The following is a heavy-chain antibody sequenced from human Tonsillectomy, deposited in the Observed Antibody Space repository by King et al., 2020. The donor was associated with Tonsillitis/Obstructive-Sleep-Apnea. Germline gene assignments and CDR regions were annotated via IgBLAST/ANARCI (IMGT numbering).Heavy chain of an antibody. CDR1: GGSISSYY. J-gene: IGHJ4*02. V-gene: IGHV4-59*01. Sequence: VQLQESGPGVVKPSETLSLTCTVSGGSISSYYWSWIRQPPGKELDWIANIYYSCSTNYNPSLKSRVTVSVDTSKNKFSLKVSSVTAADTAVYYCARGGASTATNRFDSWGQGTLVTVSS. CDR3: ARGGASTATNRFDS. D-gene: IGHD4-17*01. CDR2: IYYSCST.